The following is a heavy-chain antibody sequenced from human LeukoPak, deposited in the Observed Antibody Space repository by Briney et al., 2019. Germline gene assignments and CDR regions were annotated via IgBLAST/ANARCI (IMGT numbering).Heavy chain of an antibody. V-gene: IGHV1-46*01. D-gene: IGHD3-22*01. CDR2: INPSGGST. J-gene: IGHJ3*02. CDR1: GYTFTTYS. Sequence: GASVKVSCKASGYTFTTYSMNWVRQAPGQGLEWMGIINPSGGSTSYAQKFQGRVTMTRDMSTSTVYMELSSLRSEDTAVYYCARVRVVDRPIDAFDIWGQGTMVTVSS. CDR3: ARVRVVDRPIDAFDI.